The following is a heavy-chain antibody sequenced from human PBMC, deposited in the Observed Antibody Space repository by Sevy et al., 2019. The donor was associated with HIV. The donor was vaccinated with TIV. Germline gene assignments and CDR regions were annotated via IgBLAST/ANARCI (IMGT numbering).Heavy chain of an antibody. CDR3: ARASWGYCSSTSCYGRYYYYYLAV. CDR2: IYSGGST. D-gene: IGHD2-2*01. V-gene: IGHV3-66*01. J-gene: IGHJ6*03. CDR1: GFTVSSNY. Sequence: GGSLRLSCAASGFTVSSNYMSWVRQAPGKGLEWVSVIYSGGSTYYADSVKGRFTISRDNSKNTLYLQLNSLRAEDTAVYYCARASWGYCSSTSCYGRYYYYYLAVWGKGTTVTISS.